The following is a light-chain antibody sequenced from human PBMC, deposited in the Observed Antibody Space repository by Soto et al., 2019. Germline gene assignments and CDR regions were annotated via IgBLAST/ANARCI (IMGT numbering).Light chain of an antibody. CDR3: QQYNNWPYT. Sequence: EIVMTQSPATLSVSPGERATLSCSASQSVSSNLAWYQQKPGQAPRLLIYGASTMATGIPARFSGSGSGTEFTLTISSLQSEDFALYYCQQYNNWPYTFGQGTKLEIK. CDR2: GAS. V-gene: IGKV3-15*01. J-gene: IGKJ2*01. CDR1: QSVSSN.